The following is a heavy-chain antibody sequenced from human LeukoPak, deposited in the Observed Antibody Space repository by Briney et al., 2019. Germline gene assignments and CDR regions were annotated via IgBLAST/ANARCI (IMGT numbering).Heavy chain of an antibody. J-gene: IGHJ2*01. CDR3: ARDLIAAAGTSWYFDL. CDR1: GGSISSYY. V-gene: IGHV4-59*01. Sequence: SETLSLTCTVSGGSISSYYWSWIRQPPGKGLEWIGYIYYSGSTNYNPSLKSRVTISVDTSKNQFSLKLSSVTAADTAVYYCARDLIAAAGTSWYFDLWGRGTLVTVSS. CDR2: IYYSGST. D-gene: IGHD6-13*01.